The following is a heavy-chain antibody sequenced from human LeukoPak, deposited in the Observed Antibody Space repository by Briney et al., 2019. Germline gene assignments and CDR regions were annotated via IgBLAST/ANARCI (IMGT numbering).Heavy chain of an antibody. Sequence: GPSVKLSCKASGYTFTSYGISWVRQAPGQGLEWMGWISAYNGNTNYAQKLQGRVTMTTDTSTSTAYMELRSLRSDDTAVYYCARDLCSGGSCYALVWFDPWGQGTLVTVSS. CDR3: ARDLCSGGSCYALVWFDP. J-gene: IGHJ5*02. CDR1: GYTFTSYG. D-gene: IGHD2-15*01. CDR2: ISAYNGNT. V-gene: IGHV1-18*04.